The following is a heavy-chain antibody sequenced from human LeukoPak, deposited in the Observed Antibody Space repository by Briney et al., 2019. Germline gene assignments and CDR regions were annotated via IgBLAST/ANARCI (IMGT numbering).Heavy chain of an antibody. CDR2: IKSKTDGGTT. CDR3: GDLGDYRVG. D-gene: IGHD4-17*01. V-gene: IGHV3-15*01. J-gene: IGHJ4*02. CDR1: GFTFRNAL. Sequence: AGGSLRLSCAASGFTFRNALMSWVRQAPGKGLEWVGRIKSKTDGGTTDYAAPVKGRFTISRDDSKSTLYLQMNSLKLEDTAVYYCGDLGDYRVGWGQGTLVTVSS.